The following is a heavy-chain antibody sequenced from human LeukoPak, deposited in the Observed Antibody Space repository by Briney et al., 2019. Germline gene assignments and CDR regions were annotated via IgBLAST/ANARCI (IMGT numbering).Heavy chain of an antibody. D-gene: IGHD2-15*01. Sequence: PSETLSLTCTVSGGSISSYYWSWIRQPPGKGLEWIGYIYYSGSTNYNPSLKSRVTISVDTSKNQFSLKLSSVTAADTAVYYCASIYCSGGSCRFDYWGQGTLVTVSS. J-gene: IGHJ4*02. CDR3: ASIYCSGGSCRFDY. CDR1: GGSISSYY. CDR2: IYYSGST. V-gene: IGHV4-59*01.